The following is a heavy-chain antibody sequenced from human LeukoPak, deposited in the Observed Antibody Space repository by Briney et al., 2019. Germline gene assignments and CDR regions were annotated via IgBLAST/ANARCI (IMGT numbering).Heavy chain of an antibody. V-gene: IGHV1-46*01. D-gene: IGHD3-10*01. Sequence: ASVKVSCKASGYTFTRYYIHWVRQAPGQGLEWMGIINPSGGSTNYAQKFQGRVTMTRDTSTSTAYMELSSLRSEDTAVYYCARDDFTSGSFYGLFDTWGQGTLVAVSS. CDR3: ARDDFTSGSFYGLFDT. J-gene: IGHJ5*02. CDR2: INPSGGST. CDR1: GYTFTRYY.